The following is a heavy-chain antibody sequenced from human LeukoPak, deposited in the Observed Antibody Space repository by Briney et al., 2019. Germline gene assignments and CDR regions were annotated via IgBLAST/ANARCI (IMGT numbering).Heavy chain of an antibody. CDR1: GFTFSSYG. Sequence: GGSLRLSCAASGFTFSSYGMHWVRQAPGKGLEWVSSISSSSSYIYYADSVKGRFTISRDNAKNSLYLQMNSLRAEDTAVYYCAKKYNTGLDPWGQGTLVTVSS. D-gene: IGHD1-14*01. CDR2: ISSSSSYI. CDR3: AKKYNTGLDP. J-gene: IGHJ5*02. V-gene: IGHV3-21*04.